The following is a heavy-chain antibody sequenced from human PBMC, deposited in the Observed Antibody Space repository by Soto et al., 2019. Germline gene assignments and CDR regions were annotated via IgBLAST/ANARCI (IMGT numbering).Heavy chain of an antibody. CDR1: GGTFSSYA. V-gene: IGHV1-69*13. Sequence: SVKVSCKASGGTFSSYAISWVRQAPGQGLEWMGGIIPIFGTANYAQKFQGRVTITADESTSTAYMELSSLRSEDTAVYYCASTNYTPSLKSRVTISVDTSKNQFSLKLSSVTAADTAVYYCARSGTGWFGELFQIPNYYYYYYMDVWGKGTTVTVSS. J-gene: IGHJ6*03. CDR2: IIPIFGTA. CDR3: ASTNYTPSLKSRVTISVDTSKNQFSLKLSSVTAADTAVYYCARSGTGWFGELFQIPNYYYYYYMDV. D-gene: IGHD3-10*01.